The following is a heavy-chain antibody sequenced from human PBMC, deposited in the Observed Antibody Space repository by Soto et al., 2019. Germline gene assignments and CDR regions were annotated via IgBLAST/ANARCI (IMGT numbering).Heavy chain of an antibody. V-gene: IGHV4-59*01. CDR1: GGSISSYY. CDR2: IYYSGST. J-gene: IGHJ5*02. CDR3: ARDFYAVGSSWLNWFDP. D-gene: IGHD6-13*01. Sequence: SETLSLTCTVSGGSISSYYWSWIRQPPGKGLEWIGYIYYSGSTNYNPSLKSRVTISVDTSKNQFSLKLSSVTAADTAVYYCARDFYAVGSSWLNWFDPWGQGTLVTVSS.